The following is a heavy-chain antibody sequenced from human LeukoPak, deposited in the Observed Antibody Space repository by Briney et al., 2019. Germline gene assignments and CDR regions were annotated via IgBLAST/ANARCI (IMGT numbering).Heavy chain of an antibody. CDR1: GFTVSSNY. Sequence: GGSLRLSCAASGFTVSSNYMSWVRQAPGKGLEWVSVIYSGGSTYYADSVKGRFTISRDNSKNTLYLQMNSLRAEDTAVYYCARGGNSGLNYYYYMDVWGKGTTVTVSS. J-gene: IGHJ6*03. D-gene: IGHD4-23*01. CDR2: IYSGGST. CDR3: ARGGNSGLNYYYYMDV. V-gene: IGHV3-53*01.